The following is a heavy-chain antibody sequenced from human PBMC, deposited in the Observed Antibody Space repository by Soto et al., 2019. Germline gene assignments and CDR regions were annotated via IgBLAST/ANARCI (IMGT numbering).Heavy chain of an antibody. Sequence: SETLSLTCTVSGGSISSYYWSWIRQPPGKGLEWIGYIYYSGSTNYNPSLKSRVTISVDTSKNQFSLKLSSVTAADTAVYYCARDRGGYNWWGFGKYGMDVWGQGTTVTVSS. J-gene: IGHJ6*02. CDR2: IYYSGST. V-gene: IGHV4-59*01. CDR1: GGSISSYY. D-gene: IGHD5-12*01. CDR3: ARDRGGYNWWGFGKYGMDV.